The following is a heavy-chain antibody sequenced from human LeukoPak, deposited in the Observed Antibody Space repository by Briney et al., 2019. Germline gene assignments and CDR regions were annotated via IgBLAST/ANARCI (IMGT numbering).Heavy chain of an antibody. CDR2: INHSGST. V-gene: IGHV4-34*01. J-gene: IGHJ6*02. CDR3: ARRPLGGMDV. D-gene: IGHD7-27*01. Sequence: SETLSLTCAVYGGSFSGYYWSWIRQPPGRGLEWIGEINHSGSTNYNPSLKSRVTISVDTSKNQFPLRLNSVTAADTAVYYCARRPLGGMDVWGQGTTVTVSS. CDR1: GGSFSGYY.